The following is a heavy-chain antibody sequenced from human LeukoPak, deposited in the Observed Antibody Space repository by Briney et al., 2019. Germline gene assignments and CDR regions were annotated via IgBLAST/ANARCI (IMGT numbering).Heavy chain of an antibody. D-gene: IGHD2-15*01. CDR1: GYTFTSYY. V-gene: IGHV1-46*01. J-gene: IGHJ5*02. CDR2: INPSGGST. CDR3: ARGGPRYCSGGSCYTDWFDP. Sequence: ASVKVSCKASGYTFTSYYMHWVRQAPGQGLEWMGIINPSGGSTSYAQKFQGRVTMTRDTSTSTVYMELRSLRSDDTAVYYCARGGPRYCSGGSCYTDWFDPWGQGTLVTVSS.